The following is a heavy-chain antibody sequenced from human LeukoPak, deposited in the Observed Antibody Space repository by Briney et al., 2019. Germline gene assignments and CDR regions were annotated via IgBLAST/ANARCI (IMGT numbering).Heavy chain of an antibody. Sequence: GESLKISCEASGYSFSSYWIAWVRQMPGKGLEWMGIIYPGDSVTRYSPSFQGQVTITADKSINTAYLQWSSLKASDTAMYYCARAAHRSRWGFDYWGQGTLVTVSS. CDR2: IYPGDSVT. CDR1: GYSFSSYW. D-gene: IGHD5-24*01. J-gene: IGHJ4*02. V-gene: IGHV5-51*01. CDR3: ARAAHRSRWGFDY.